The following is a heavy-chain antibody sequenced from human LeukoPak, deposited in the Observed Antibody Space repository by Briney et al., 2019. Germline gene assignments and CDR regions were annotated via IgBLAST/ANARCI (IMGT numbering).Heavy chain of an antibody. CDR2: INPTGGST. Sequence: GASVKVSCKASGYTFTTYYIHWVRQAPGQGLEWMGIINPTGGSTTYAQKFQGRVTMTRDTSTSTVFMEANSLRSEDTAVYYCALYSSTWYWGQGTLVTVSS. CDR1: GYTFTTYY. V-gene: IGHV1-46*01. D-gene: IGHD6-13*01. J-gene: IGHJ4*02. CDR3: ALYSSTWY.